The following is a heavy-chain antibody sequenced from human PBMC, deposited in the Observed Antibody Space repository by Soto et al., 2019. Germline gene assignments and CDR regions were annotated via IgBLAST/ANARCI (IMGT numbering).Heavy chain of an antibody. CDR1: GGSISSSSYY. J-gene: IGHJ4*02. CDR3: AGPPLLWFGEFYYFDY. D-gene: IGHD3-10*01. CDR2: IYYSGST. V-gene: IGHV4-39*01. Sequence: SETLSLTCTVSGGSISSSSYYWGWIRQPPGKGLEWIGSIYYSGSTYYNPSLKSRVTISVDTSKNQFSLKLSSVTAADTAVYYCAGPPLLWFGEFYYFDYWGQGTLVTVSS.